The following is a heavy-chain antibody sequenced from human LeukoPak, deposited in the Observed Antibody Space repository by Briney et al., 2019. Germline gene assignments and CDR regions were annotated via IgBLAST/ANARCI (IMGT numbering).Heavy chain of an antibody. CDR2: INHSGST. D-gene: IGHD3-22*01. Sequence: KPSETLSLTCAVYGGSFSGYYWSWIRQPPGKGLEWIGEINHSGSTNYNPSLKSRVTISVDTSKNQFSLKLSSVTAADTAVYYCARWYYDSSGYRYFDYWGQGSQVTVSS. J-gene: IGHJ4*02. V-gene: IGHV4-34*01. CDR3: ARWYYDSSGYRYFDY. CDR1: GGSFSGYY.